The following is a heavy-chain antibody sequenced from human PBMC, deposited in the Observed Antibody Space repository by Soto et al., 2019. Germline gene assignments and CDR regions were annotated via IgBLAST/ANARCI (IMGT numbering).Heavy chain of an antibody. CDR3: TTGVACDSSGYYYFY. CDR1: GFTFSNAW. V-gene: IGHV3-15*01. J-gene: IGHJ4*02. Sequence: EVQLVESGGGLVKPGGSLRLSCAASGFTFSNAWMSWVRQAPGKGLEWVGRIKSKTDGGTTDYAAPVKGRFTISRDDSKNTLYLQMNSLKTEDTAVYYCTTGVACDSSGYYYFYWGQGTLVTVSS. CDR2: IKSKTDGGTT. D-gene: IGHD3-22*01.